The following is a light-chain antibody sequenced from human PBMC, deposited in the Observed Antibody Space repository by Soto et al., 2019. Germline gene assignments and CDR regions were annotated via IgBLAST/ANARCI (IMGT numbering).Light chain of an antibody. J-gene: IGKJ5*01. Sequence: EIVMTESPATLSVSPGERATLSCRASQSVSNNLAWYQQQPGQAPRLLIYGASTTASGIPARVSGSGSGTEFTLTISSLEPEDFEVYYCQQRSNWPITFGQGTRLEI. CDR1: QSVSNN. V-gene: IGKV3-15*01. CDR3: QQRSNWPIT. CDR2: GAS.